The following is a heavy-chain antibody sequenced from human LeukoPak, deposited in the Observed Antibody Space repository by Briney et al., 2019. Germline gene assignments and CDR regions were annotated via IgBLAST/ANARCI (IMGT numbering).Heavy chain of an antibody. J-gene: IGHJ4*02. CDR1: GGSISSSSYY. CDR2: IYYSGST. Sequence: SETLSLTCTVSGGSISSSSYYWGWIRQPPGKGLEWIGSIYYSGSTYYNPSLKSRVTISVDTSKNQFSLKLSSVTAADTAVYYCARGSGGYGYWGQGTLVTVSS. V-gene: IGHV4-39*07. D-gene: IGHD6-19*01. CDR3: ARGSGGYGY.